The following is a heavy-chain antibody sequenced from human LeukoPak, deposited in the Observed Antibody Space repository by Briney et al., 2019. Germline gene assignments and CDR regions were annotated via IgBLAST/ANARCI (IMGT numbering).Heavy chain of an antibody. Sequence: SETLSLTCAVYGGSFSGYYWSWIRQPPGKGLEWIGEINHSGSTNYNPSLKSRVTKSVDTSKNQYALKLSSVTAADTAVYYCARNSHYYDSSGFNYWGQGTLVTVSS. CDR1: GGSFSGYY. CDR3: ARNSHYYDSSGFNY. CDR2: INHSGST. J-gene: IGHJ4*02. D-gene: IGHD3-22*01. V-gene: IGHV4-34*01.